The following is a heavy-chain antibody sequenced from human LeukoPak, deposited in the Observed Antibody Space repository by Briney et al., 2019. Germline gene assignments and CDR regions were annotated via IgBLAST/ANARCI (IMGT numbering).Heavy chain of an antibody. CDR3: ARLSQQTFDI. Sequence: ASVKVSCKASGYTFTTYYMHWVRQAPGQGLEWMGIIHPSGGSTSYAQKFQGRVTMTRHTSTSTVYMELSSLRSDDTAVYYCARLSQQTFDIWGQGTLVTVSS. CDR2: IHPSGGST. J-gene: IGHJ3*02. V-gene: IGHV1-46*01. CDR1: GYTFTTYY.